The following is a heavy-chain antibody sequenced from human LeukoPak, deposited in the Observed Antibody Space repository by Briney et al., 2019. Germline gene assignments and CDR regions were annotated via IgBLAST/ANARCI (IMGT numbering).Heavy chain of an antibody. CDR3: AKERSFGPRDFDY. J-gene: IGHJ4*02. D-gene: IGHD3-10*01. V-gene: IGHV3-30*18. CDR2: ISYDGSVI. CDR1: GLTLSSFG. Sequence: GGSLRLSCAASGLTLSSFGMHWVRQAPGKGLEWMTVISYDGSVIYNADSVKGRFTISRDNSKNTLYLQMDSLRADDTAVYYCAKERSFGPRDFDYWGQGTLVTVSS.